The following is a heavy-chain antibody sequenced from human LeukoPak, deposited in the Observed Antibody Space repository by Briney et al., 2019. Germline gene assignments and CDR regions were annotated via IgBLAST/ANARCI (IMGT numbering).Heavy chain of an antibody. J-gene: IGHJ4*02. CDR2: IYYSGST. CDR3: ARVAVAGKNLDY. V-gene: IGHV4-39*07. D-gene: IGHD6-19*01. CDR1: GGSISSSSYY. Sequence: SETLSLTCTVSGGSISSSSYYWGWIRQPPGKGLEWIGSIYYSGSTYYNPSLKSRVTISVDTSKNQFSLKLSSVTAADTAVYYCARVAVAGKNLDYWGQGTLVTVSS.